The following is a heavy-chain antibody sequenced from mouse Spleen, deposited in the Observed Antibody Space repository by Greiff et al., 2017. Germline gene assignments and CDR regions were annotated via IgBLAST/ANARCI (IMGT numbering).Heavy chain of an antibody. D-gene: IGHD1-1*01. CDR2: INPYNGGT. CDR3: ARFYYEGSTYYLDY. J-gene: IGHJ2*01. CDR1: GYTFTDYY. Sequence: VQLQQSGPVLVKPGASVKMSCKASGYTFTDYYMNWVKQSPGKSLEWIGVINPYNGGTSYNQKFKGQATLTVDKSSSTAYMELNSLTSEDSAVYYCARFYYEGSTYYLDYGGQGTTLTVSS. V-gene: IGHV1-19*01.